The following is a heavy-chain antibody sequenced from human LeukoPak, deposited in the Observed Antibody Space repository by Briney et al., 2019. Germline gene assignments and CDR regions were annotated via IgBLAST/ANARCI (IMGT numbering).Heavy chain of an antibody. CDR3: AREGGEGNFDY. D-gene: IGHD2-15*01. Sequence: SRVTISVDKSKNQFSLRLNSVTAADTAVYYCAREGGEGNFDYWGQGTLVTVSS. V-gene: IGHV4-4*02. J-gene: IGHJ4*02.